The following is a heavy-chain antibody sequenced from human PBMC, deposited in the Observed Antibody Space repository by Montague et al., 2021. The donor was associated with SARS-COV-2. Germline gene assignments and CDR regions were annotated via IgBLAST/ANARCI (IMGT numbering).Heavy chain of an antibody. CDR3: ARRHIVASNRAFDY. D-gene: IGHD2-21*01. CDR1: GDSITNNYH. V-gene: IGHV4-38-2*02. CDR2: IYHSGTT. J-gene: IGHJ4*02. Sequence: SETLSLTCTVSGDSITNNYHWGWLRQPPGKGLEWIGTIYHSGTTYYNPSLKSRVTISVDTSNNQFSLKLTSVTAADTAVYYCARRHIVASNRAFDYWGQGTLVTVSS.